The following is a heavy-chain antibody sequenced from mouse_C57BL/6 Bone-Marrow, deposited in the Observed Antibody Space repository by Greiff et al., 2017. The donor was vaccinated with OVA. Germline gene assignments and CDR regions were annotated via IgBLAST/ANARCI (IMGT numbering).Heavy chain of an antibody. CDR1: GFNIKNTY. J-gene: IGHJ1*03. Sequence: VQLKQSVAELVRPGASVKLSCTASGFNIKNTYMPWVKQRPEQGLEWIGRIDTANGNTKYAPKFQGKATITADTSSNTAYLQLSSLTSEDTAIYYCARYYCSSYDWYFDVWGTGTTVTVSS. CDR2: IDTANGNT. D-gene: IGHD1-1*01. V-gene: IGHV14-3*01. CDR3: ARYYCSSYDWYFDV.